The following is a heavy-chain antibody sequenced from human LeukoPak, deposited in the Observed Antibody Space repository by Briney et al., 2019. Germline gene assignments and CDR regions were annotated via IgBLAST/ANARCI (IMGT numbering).Heavy chain of an antibody. CDR2: IYYTGST. Sequence: SETLSVTCSVSGGSIRGYFWSWIRQPPGKGLEWIGYIYYTGSTDYNPSLKSRVTISADTSKNQFSLKLTSVTAADTAVYYCARVGDSGNYYAFGQWGQGTLVTVSS. CDR1: GGSIRGYF. J-gene: IGHJ4*02. CDR3: ARVGDSGNYYAFGQ. V-gene: IGHV4-59*01. D-gene: IGHD1-26*01.